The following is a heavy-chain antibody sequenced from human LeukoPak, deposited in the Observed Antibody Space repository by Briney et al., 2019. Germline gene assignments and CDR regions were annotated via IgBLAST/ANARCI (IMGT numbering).Heavy chain of an antibody. D-gene: IGHD3-10*01. CDR2: INPNSGGT. CDR1: GYTFTAYY. Sequence: ASVKVSCKTSGYTFTAYYVHWVRQAPGQRRKWLGWINPNSGGTNYAQKFQARVTMTRDTSISTAYMELSRPRPDDRAGYYCARAVGGLWFGEFDYWGQGTLVTVSS. V-gene: IGHV1-2*02. J-gene: IGHJ4*02. CDR3: ARAVGGLWFGEFDY.